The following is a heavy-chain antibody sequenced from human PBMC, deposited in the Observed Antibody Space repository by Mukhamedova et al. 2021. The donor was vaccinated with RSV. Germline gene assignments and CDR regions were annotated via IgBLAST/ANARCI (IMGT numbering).Heavy chain of an antibody. Sequence: SNFAMHWVRQAPGKGLEWVAVISYDRFNEYYADSVKGRFTISRDNSKNTLSLQMNSLRGDDTAVYYCARDSRCSSGSCYTYYYF. CDR3: ARDSRCSSGSCYTYYYF. CDR1: SNFA. J-gene: IGHJ6*01. D-gene: IGHD2-2*02. V-gene: IGHV3-30*01. CDR2: ISYDRFNE.